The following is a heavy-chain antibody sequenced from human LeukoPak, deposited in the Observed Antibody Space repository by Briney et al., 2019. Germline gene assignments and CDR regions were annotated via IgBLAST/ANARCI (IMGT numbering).Heavy chain of an antibody. D-gene: IGHD1-7*01. CDR2: INTNTGNP. CDR3: ARFGGDELELRYYYFDY. CDR1: GYTFTSYA. J-gene: IGHJ4*02. V-gene: IGHV7-4-1*02. Sequence: ASVKVSCKASGYTFTSYAMNWVRQAPGQGLEWMGWINTNTGNPTYAQGFTGRFVFSLDTSVSTAYLQISSLKAEDTAVYYCARFGGDELELRYYYFDYWGQGTLVTVSS.